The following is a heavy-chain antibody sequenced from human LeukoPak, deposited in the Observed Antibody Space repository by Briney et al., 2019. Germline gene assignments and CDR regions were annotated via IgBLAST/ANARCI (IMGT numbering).Heavy chain of an antibody. J-gene: IGHJ4*02. CDR1: GFSLSTSGVA. CDR2: VYWDDDK. V-gene: IGHV2-5*02. D-gene: IGHD5-24*01. CDR3: ARRDGYNFDY. Sequence: SGPTLVNPTQTLTLTCTFSGFSLSTSGVAVGWIRQPPRKALEWLALVYWDDDKRYNSSLKSRLTITKDTSKNQVVLTMTNMDPVDTATYYCARRDGYNFDYWGQGTLVTVSS.